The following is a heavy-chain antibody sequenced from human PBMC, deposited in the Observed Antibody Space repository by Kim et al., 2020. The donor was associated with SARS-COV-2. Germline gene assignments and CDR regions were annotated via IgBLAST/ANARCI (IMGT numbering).Heavy chain of an antibody. Sequence: SETLSLTCTVSGGSMSNYYWSWIRQPPGKGLEWIGYIYYSGSTNYNPSLKSRVTISIDTSKNQFSLKLSSVTSADTAVYYCARHSSSGLYFDYRGQGTLVTVSS. CDR2: IYYSGST. CDR1: GGSMSNYY. J-gene: IGHJ4*02. V-gene: IGHV4-59*01. D-gene: IGHD6-19*01. CDR3: ARHSSSGLYFDY.